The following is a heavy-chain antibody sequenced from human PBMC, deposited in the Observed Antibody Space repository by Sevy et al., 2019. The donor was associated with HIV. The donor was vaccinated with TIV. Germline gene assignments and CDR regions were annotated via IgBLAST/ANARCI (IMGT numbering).Heavy chain of an antibody. CDR3: ARSMVRGNTPHLDTFHY. CDR1: GGSIRSGTYY. J-gene: IGHJ4*02. D-gene: IGHD3-10*01. V-gene: IGHV4-61*02. Sequence: SETLSLTCTVSGGSIRSGTYYWNWIRQPAGKRLEWIVRIYTTGSTDYNPSLKSRVTISVDTSKNQFSLTLSSVTAADTAVYYCARSMVRGNTPHLDTFHYWGQGTLVTVSS. CDR2: IYTTGST.